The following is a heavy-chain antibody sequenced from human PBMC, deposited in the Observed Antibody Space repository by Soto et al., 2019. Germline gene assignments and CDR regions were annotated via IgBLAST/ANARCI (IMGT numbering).Heavy chain of an antibody. CDR3: ARAGGPYIAAAGALYYFDY. V-gene: IGHV3-21*01. CDR1: GFTFSSYS. Sequence: GGSLRLSCAASGFTFSSYSMNWVRQAPGKGLEWVSSISSSSSYIYYADSVKGRFTISRDNAKNSLYLQMNSLRAEDTAVYYCARAGGPYIAAAGALYYFDYWGQGTLVTVSS. J-gene: IGHJ4*02. CDR2: ISSSSSYI. D-gene: IGHD6-13*01.